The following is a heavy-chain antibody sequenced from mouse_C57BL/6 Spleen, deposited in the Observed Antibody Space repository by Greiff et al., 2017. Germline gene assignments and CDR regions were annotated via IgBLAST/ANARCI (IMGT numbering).Heavy chain of an antibody. V-gene: IGHV1-18*01. J-gene: IGHJ4*01. D-gene: IGHD1-3*01. Sequence: EVKLQQPGPELVKPGASVKIPCKASGYTFTDYNLDWVKQSHGKSLEWIGEINPNNGGTIYNQKFKGKATLTVDKSSSTAYMELRSLTSEETAVYYCARLDNGSMDYWSQRTSVTISS. CDR1: GYTFTDYN. CDR2: INPNNGGT. CDR3: ARLDNGSMDY.